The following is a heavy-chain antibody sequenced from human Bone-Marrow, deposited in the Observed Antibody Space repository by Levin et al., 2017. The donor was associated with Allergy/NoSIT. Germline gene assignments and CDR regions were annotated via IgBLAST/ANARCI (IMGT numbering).Heavy chain of an antibody. Sequence: PGGSLRLSCAASGFSFSNYGLHWVRQAPGKGLEWVAVIWYDGSGKYYADSVKGRFTISRDNSKNTLYLQKNSLRAEDTAVYYCARDWGYCSSTSCPGVDYYYGTDVWGQGTTVTVSS. V-gene: IGHV3-33*01. CDR3: ARDWGYCSSTSCPGVDYYYGTDV. CDR1: GFSFSNYG. J-gene: IGHJ6*02. CDR2: IWYDGSGK. D-gene: IGHD2-2*01.